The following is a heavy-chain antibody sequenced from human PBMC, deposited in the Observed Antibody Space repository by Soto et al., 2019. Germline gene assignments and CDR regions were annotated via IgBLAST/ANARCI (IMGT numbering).Heavy chain of an antibody. J-gene: IGHJ6*02. CDR1: GFTFSSYS. CDR2: ISSSSSYI. Sequence: LWGSLRLSCAASGFTFSSYSMNWVRQAPGKGLEWVSSISSSSSYIYYADSVKGRFAISRDNAKNSLYLQMNSLRAEDTAVYYCAREMGVVDFWSGYLAPPGYYYGMDVWGQGTPVTVSS. D-gene: IGHD3-3*01. V-gene: IGHV3-21*01. CDR3: AREMGVVDFWSGYLAPPGYYYGMDV.